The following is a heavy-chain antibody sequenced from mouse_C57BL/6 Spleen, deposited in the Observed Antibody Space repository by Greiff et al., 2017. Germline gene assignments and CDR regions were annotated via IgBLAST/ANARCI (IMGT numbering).Heavy chain of an antibody. CDR1: GYAFSSSW. Sequence: VQLQQSGPELVKPGASVKISCKASGYAFSSSWMNWVKQRPGKGLEWIGRIYPGDGDTNYNGKFKGKATLTADKSSSTAYMQLSSLTSEDSAVDFCSPYYGSSCDHWGQGTTLTVSS. V-gene: IGHV1-82*01. J-gene: IGHJ2*01. CDR3: SPYYGSSCDH. D-gene: IGHD1-1*01. CDR2: IYPGDGDT.